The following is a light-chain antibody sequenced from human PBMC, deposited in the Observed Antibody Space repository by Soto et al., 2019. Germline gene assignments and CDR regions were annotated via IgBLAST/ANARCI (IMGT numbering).Light chain of an antibody. Sequence: EIVMTQSPATLSVYPGERATLSCRASQSVATNLAWYQQKHGQPPRILIYGASTRATGIPARFSGSGSGTEFTLTISSLQSVDFQVYSCQQYNNWPWTFGQGTKVDIK. CDR1: QSVATN. CDR3: QQYNNWPWT. J-gene: IGKJ1*01. V-gene: IGKV3-15*01. CDR2: GAS.